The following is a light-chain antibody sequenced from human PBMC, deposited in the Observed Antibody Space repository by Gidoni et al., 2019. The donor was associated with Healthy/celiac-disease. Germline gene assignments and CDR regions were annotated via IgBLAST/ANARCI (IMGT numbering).Light chain of an antibody. CDR1: QSVSSSY. CDR3: QQYGSSSWT. Sequence: DIVLTQSPGTLSLSPGERATLSCRASQSVSSSYLAWYQQKPGQAPRLLIYGASSRATGIPYRFSGSGSGTDFTLTISRLEPEDFAVYYCQQYGSSSWTFGQGTKVEIK. J-gene: IGKJ1*01. CDR2: GAS. V-gene: IGKV3-20*01.